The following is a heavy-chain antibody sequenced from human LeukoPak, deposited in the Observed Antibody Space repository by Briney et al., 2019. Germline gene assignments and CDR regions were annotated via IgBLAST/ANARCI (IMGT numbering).Heavy chain of an antibody. D-gene: IGHD6-19*01. Sequence: SETLSLTCTISSASISSYYWSWVRQPPGKGLEWIGYIYYTGSTNYNPSLKSRVTISVHTSKNQFSLKLSSVTAADTAVYYCARNRAVGLEYYLDVWGKGTTVTVPS. V-gene: IGHV4-59*01. CDR2: IYYTGST. J-gene: IGHJ6*03. CDR1: SASISSYY. CDR3: ARNRAVGLEYYLDV.